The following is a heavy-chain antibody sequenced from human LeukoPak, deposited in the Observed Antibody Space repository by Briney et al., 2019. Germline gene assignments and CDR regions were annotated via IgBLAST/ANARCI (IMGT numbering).Heavy chain of an antibody. CDR3: ARDQGAGTYDY. Sequence: SETLSLTCAVYGGSFSGYYWSWIRQPPGKGLEWIGYIYYSGSTNYNPSLKSRVTISVDTSKNQFSLKLSSVTAADTAVYYCARDQGAGTYDYWGQGTLVTVSS. CDR1: GGSFSGYY. CDR2: IYYSGST. V-gene: IGHV4-59*01. J-gene: IGHJ4*02. D-gene: IGHD6-19*01.